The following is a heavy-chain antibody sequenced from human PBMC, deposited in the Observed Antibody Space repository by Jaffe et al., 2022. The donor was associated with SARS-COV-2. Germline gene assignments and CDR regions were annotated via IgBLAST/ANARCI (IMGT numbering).Heavy chain of an antibody. J-gene: IGHJ3*02. V-gene: IGHV4-34*01. Sequence: QVQLQQWGAGLLKPSETLSLTCAVYGGSFSGYYWSWIRQPPGKGLEWIGEINHSGSTNYNPSLKSRVTISVDTSKNQFSLKLSSVTAADTAVYYCARGSMAGAFDIWGQGTMVTVSS. CDR2: INHSGST. CDR1: GGSFSGYY. D-gene: IGHD6-19*01. CDR3: ARGSMAGAFDI.